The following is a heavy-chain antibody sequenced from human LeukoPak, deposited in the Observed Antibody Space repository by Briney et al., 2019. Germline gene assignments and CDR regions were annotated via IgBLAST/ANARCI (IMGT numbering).Heavy chain of an antibody. CDR3: ARQSAYNPYYAFDS. D-gene: IGHD3-3*01. CDR1: GYSISSRYF. J-gene: IGHJ4*02. Sequence: SETLSLTCTVSGYSISSRYFWGWIRQPPGKGLEWFGSIYQSGSTYYNPSLKSRVTISVDTSKDQFSVKLTSVTAADTAVYFCARQSAYNPYYAFDSWGQGTLVTVSS. V-gene: IGHV4-38-2*02. CDR2: IYQSGST.